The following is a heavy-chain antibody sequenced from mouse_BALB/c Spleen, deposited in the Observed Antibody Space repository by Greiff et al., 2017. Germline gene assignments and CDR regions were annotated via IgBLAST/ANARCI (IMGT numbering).Heavy chain of an antibody. D-gene: IGHD1-1*01. V-gene: IGHV1-54*01. CDR2: INPGSGGT. CDR3: ARGGYYPFDY. CDR1: GYAFTNYL. J-gene: IGHJ2*01. Sequence: QVQLKESGAELVRPGTSVKVSCKASGYAFTNYLIEWVKQRPGQGLEWIGVINPGSGGTNYNEKFKGKATLTADKSSSTAYMQLSSLTSDDSAVYFCARGGYYPFDYWGQGTTLTVSS.